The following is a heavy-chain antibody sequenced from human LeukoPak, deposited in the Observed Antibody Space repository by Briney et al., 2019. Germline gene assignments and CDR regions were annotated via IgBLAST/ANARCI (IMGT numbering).Heavy chain of an antibody. D-gene: IGHD6-13*01. CDR3: ARSARDSSSWFFDY. J-gene: IGHJ4*02. Sequence: PSETLSLTCTLSVGSISIYYWSCIRQPAGKGLECIGRIYTSGSTKYNPPLKSRVTMSVDTSKNQFSLKLSSVTAADTAVYYCARSARDSSSWFFDYWGQGTLVTVSS. V-gene: IGHV4-4*07. CDR2: IYTSGST. CDR1: VGSISIYY.